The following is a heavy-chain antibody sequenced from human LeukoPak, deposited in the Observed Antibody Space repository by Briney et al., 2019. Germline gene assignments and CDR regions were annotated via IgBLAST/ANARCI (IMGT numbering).Heavy chain of an antibody. CDR3: TRDRGAYNLYDY. D-gene: IGHD1-1*01. CDR1: GFTFSRSW. CDR2: IRSKAYGETA. V-gene: IGHV3-49*04. Sequence: GGSLRLSCVASGFTFSRSWMSWVRRAPGKGLEWVGFIRSKAYGETADYAASVKGRFTISRDDSKAIAYLQMNSLKTEDTAVYHCTRDRGAYNLYDYWGQGTLVTVSS. J-gene: IGHJ4*02.